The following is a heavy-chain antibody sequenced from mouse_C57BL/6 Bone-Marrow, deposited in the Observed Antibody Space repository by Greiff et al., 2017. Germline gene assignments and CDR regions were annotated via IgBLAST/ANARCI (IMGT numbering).Heavy chain of an antibody. CDR3: ARGGGSSYFDY. CDR1: GYAFTNYL. V-gene: IGHV1-54*01. CDR2: INPGSGGT. Sequence: QVQLQQSGAELVRPGTSVKVSCKASGYAFTNYLIEWVKQRPGQGLEWIGVINPGSGGTNYNEKFKGKATLTADKSSSTAYMQLSSLTSEDSAVYFCARGGGSSYFDYWGQGTTLTVSS. D-gene: IGHD1-1*01. J-gene: IGHJ2*01.